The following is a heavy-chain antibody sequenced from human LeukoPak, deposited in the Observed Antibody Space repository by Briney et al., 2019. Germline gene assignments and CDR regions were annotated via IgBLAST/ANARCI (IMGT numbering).Heavy chain of an antibody. V-gene: IGHV1-24*01. Sequence: GASVKVSCKVSGYTLTELSMHWVRQAPGKGLEWMGGFDPEDGETIYAQKFQGRVTMTEDTSTDTAYMELSSLRSEDTAVYYCATSEWYYYDSGGYLNGFDYWGQGTLVTVSS. CDR1: GYTLTELS. CDR2: FDPEDGET. J-gene: IGHJ4*02. D-gene: IGHD3-22*01. CDR3: ATSEWYYYDSGGYLNGFDY.